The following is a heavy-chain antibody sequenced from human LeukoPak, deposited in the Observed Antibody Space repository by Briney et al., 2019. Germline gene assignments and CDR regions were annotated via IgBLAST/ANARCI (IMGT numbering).Heavy chain of an antibody. CDR3: ATTVTTSSSDAFDI. Sequence: GDSLKISCKGSGYIFTTYWIAWVRQMPGKGLGWMGIFYPSDSDTRYSPSFQGQVTISVDKSITTAYLQWSSLKASDTAMYYCATTVTTSSSDAFDIWGQGTMVTVSS. J-gene: IGHJ3*02. V-gene: IGHV5-51*01. D-gene: IGHD4-17*01. CDR2: FYPSDSDT. CDR1: GYIFTTYW.